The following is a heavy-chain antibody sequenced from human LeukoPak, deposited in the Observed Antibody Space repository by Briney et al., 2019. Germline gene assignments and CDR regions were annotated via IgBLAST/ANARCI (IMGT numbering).Heavy chain of an antibody. CDR1: GGSISSSIYY. D-gene: IGHD3-10*01. CDR3: LRFGSASYYNNFDD. CDR2: IHYSGST. V-gene: IGHV4-39*01. Sequence: SETLSLTCTVSGGSISSSIYYWGWIRQPPGKGLEWIGCIHYSGSTYYKPTLRSRVTISVDTSQNQYSLKLSSVTADDTSVYYCLRFGSASYYNNFDDWGQGTLVTVSS. J-gene: IGHJ4*02.